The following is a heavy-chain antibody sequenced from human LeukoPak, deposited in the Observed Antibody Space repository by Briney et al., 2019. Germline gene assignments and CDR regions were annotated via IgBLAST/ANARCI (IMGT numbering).Heavy chain of an antibody. Sequence: ASVKVSCKASGYTFTSYGISWVRQAPGQGLEWMGWISAYNGNTNYAQKLQGRVTMTTDTSTSTAYMELRSLRSDDTAVYYCARVDYDYVWGSYRYYYYYYMDVWGKGTTVTVSS. V-gene: IGHV1-18*01. D-gene: IGHD3-16*02. CDR3: ARVDYDYVWGSYRYYYYYYMDV. CDR2: ISAYNGNT. J-gene: IGHJ6*03. CDR1: GYTFTSYG.